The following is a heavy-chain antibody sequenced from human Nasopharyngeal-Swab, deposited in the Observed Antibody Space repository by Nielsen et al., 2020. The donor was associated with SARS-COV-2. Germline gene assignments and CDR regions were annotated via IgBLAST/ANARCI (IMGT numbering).Heavy chain of an antibody. CDR1: GGSFSDSY. CDR3: ARPADYDFWSGYYSAWDYYFAY. J-gene: IGHJ4*02. D-gene: IGHD3-3*01. Sequence: SETRSPTCALYGGSFSDSYWSWIRQPPGKGLEWTGEIVHSGSTNYNPSLKRRVTISVDTSKNQFSLNLSSFTAADTAVYYCARPADYDFWSGYYSAWDYYFAYWGQGTLVTVSS. CDR2: IVHSGST. V-gene: IGHV4-34*12.